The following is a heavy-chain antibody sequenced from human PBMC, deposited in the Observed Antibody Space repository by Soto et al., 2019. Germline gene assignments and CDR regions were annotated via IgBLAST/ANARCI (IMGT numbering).Heavy chain of an antibody. J-gene: IGHJ6*03. CDR1: GYTFTSYC. D-gene: IGHD2-2*01. CDR2: ISAYNGNT. Sequence: GASVKVSCKASGYTFTSYCISWVRQAPGQGLEWMGWISAYNGNTNYAQKLQGRVTMTTDTSTSTAYMELRSLRSDDTAVYYCARDRCSSTSCYVGYYYMYVWGKGTTVTVS. CDR3: ARDRCSSTSCYVGYYYMYV. V-gene: IGHV1-18*01.